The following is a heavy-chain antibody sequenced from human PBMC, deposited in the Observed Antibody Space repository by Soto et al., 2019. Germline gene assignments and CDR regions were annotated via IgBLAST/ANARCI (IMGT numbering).Heavy chain of an antibody. J-gene: IGHJ4*01. V-gene: IGHV1-18*01. CDR3: ATVLISYNEGPTPFDF. CDR1: ANTFSKFG. D-gene: IGHD1-1*01. CDR2: VNSNNGNT. Sequence: ASVKVSCKASANTFSKFGISWLRQAPGQGLEWLGWVNSNNGNTHYARDFQGRATMTTFTSTSTAYLDLRSLRSDDTAVYFCATVLISYNEGPTPFDFWGRGTLVTVSS.